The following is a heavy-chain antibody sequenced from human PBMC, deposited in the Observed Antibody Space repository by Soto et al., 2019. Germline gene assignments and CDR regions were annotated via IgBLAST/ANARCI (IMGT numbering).Heavy chain of an antibody. V-gene: IGHV3-33*01. CDR1: GFTFSRQA. J-gene: IGHJ4*02. CDR2: IWYHGIDK. Sequence: QVQFVESGGCVVQPERSLRLSCAASGFTFSRQAMHWVRQAPGRGLEWVAVIWYHGIDKYYADSVKGRFTISRDNSKNTVYLQMNSLRGEDTAVYYCATGFLGLCTGGNCPLDYWGQGTLVTVSS. CDR3: ATGFLGLCTGGNCPLDY. D-gene: IGHD2-15*01.